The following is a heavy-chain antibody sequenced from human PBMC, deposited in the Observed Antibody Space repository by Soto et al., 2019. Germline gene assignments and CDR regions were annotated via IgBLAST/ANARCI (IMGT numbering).Heavy chain of an antibody. CDR2: ISGSGGST. V-gene: IGHV3-23*01. Sequence: GGSLRLSCAASGFTYSSYAMSWVRQAPGKGLEWVSAISGSGGSTYYADSVKGRFTISRDNSKNTLYLQMNSLRAEDTAVYYCANLYSYGPQCFDLWGRGTLVTVSS. CDR1: GFTYSSYA. J-gene: IGHJ2*01. CDR3: ANLYSYGPQCFDL. D-gene: IGHD5-18*01.